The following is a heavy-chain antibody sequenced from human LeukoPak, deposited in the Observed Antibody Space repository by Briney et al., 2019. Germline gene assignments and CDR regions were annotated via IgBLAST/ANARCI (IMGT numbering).Heavy chain of an antibody. CDR2: ISYDGSNK. D-gene: IGHD4-17*01. V-gene: IGHV3-30*18. J-gene: IGHJ4*02. CDR1: GFTFSSYG. CDR3: AKEDYVPFGY. Sequence: GGSLRLSCAASGFTFSSYGMHWVRQAPGKGLEWVAVISYDGSNKYYADSVKGRFTISRDNSKNTLYLQMNSLRAEDTAVYYCAKEDYVPFGYWGQGTLVTVSS.